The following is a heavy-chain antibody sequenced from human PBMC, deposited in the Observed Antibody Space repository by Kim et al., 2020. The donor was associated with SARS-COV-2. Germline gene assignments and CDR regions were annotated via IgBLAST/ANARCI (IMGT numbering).Heavy chain of an antibody. CDR1: GYSFTSYW. D-gene: IGHD6-13*01. V-gene: IGHV5-10-1*01. Sequence: GESLKISCKGSGYSFTSYWISWVRQMPGKGLEWMGRIDPSDSYTNYSPSFQGHVTISADMSISTAYLQWSSLKASDTAMYYCARLDSSSWYPTYWGQGTLVTVSS. J-gene: IGHJ4*02. CDR2: IDPSDSYT. CDR3: ARLDSSSWYPTY.